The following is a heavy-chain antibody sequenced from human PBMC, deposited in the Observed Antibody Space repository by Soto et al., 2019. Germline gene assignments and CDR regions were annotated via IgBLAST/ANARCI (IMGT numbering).Heavy chain of an antibody. D-gene: IGHD6-25*01. J-gene: IGHJ5*02. CDR2: INHSGST. V-gene: IGHV4-34*01. Sequence: SETLSLTCAVYGGSFSGYYWSWIRQPPGKGLEWIGEINHSGSTNYNPSLKSRVTISVDTSKNQFSLKLSSVTAADTAVYYCARGGVMPGKRQRLDQRGWFDPWGQGTLVTVSS. CDR3: ARGGVMPGKRQRLDQRGWFDP. CDR1: GGSFSGYY.